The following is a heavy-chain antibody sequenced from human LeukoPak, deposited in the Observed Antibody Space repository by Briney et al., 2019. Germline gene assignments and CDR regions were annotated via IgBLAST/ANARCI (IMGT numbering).Heavy chain of an antibody. CDR3: ASEDYCTNGVCYTTNYYYGMDV. CDR2: IIPIFGTA. Sequence: SVKVSCKASGGTFSSYAISWVRQAPGQGLEWMGEIIPIFGTANYAQKFQGRVTITADESTSTAYMELSSLRSEDTAVYYCASEDYCTNGVCYTTNYYYGMDVWGQGTTVTVSS. V-gene: IGHV1-69*01. CDR1: GGTFSSYA. D-gene: IGHD2-8*01. J-gene: IGHJ6*02.